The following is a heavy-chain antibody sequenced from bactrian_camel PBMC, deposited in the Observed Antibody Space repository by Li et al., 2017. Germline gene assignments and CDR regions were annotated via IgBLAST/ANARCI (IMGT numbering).Heavy chain of an antibody. CDR3: AAAPRSDGCDVQGNLPY. V-gene: IGHV3S40*01. CDR2: IYTGDART. J-gene: IGHJ4*01. CDR1: GITEGTKC. Sequence: VQLVESGGGSVQAGGSLSLSCEVSGITEGTKCMGWFRQAPGKEREGVAAIYTGDARTVYYADSVKGRFTISQDNAKNTVYLQMNSLKPEDTAMYYCAAAPRSDGCDVQGNLPYWGQGTQVTV. D-gene: IGHD1*01.